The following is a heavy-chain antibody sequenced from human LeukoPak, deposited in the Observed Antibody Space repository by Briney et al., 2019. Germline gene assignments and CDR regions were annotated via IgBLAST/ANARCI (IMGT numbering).Heavy chain of an antibody. CDR3: ATTPRAMTTETTGC. CDR2: ISSSSSYI. V-gene: IGHV3-21*01. CDR1: GFTFSSYS. D-gene: IGHD4-17*01. Sequence: GGSLRLSCAASGFTFSSYSMNWVRQAPGKGLEWVSSISSSSSYIYYADSVKGRFTISRDNAKNSLYLQMNSLRAADTAVYYCATTPRAMTTETTGCWGQGTLVTVSS. J-gene: IGHJ4*02.